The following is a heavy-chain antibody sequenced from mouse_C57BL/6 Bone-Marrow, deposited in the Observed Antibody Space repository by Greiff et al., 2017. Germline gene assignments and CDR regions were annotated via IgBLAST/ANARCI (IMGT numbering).Heavy chain of an antibody. CDR3: ARGILRYRVYFDV. D-gene: IGHD1-1*01. Sequence: QVQLKQSGAELAKPGASVKLSCKASGYTFTSYWMHWVKQRPGQGLEWIGYINPSSGYTKYNQKFKDKATLTADKSSSTAYMQLSSLTYEDSAVYYCARGILRYRVYFDVWGTGTTVTVSS. J-gene: IGHJ1*03. CDR2: INPSSGYT. V-gene: IGHV1-7*01. CDR1: GYTFTSYW.